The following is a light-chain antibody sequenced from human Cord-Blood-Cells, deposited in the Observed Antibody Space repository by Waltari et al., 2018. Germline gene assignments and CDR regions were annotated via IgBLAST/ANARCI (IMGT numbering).Light chain of an antibody. Sequence: DIVMTQSPASLAVSLCERATINCKTSQSVLYSANNKSYLAWYQQKPGHPPKLLIYWASTRESGVPDRFSGSGSGTDFTLTICSLQAEDVAVYYCQQYYSTPLTFGGGTKVEIK. V-gene: IGKV4-1*01. CDR1: QSVLYSANNKSY. J-gene: IGKJ4*01. CDR3: QQYYSTPLT. CDR2: WAS.